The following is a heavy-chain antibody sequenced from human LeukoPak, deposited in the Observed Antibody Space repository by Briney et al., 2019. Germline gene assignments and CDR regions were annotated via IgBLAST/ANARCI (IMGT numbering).Heavy chain of an antibody. D-gene: IGHD7-27*01. Sequence: GGSLRLSCAASGFTFSSYNMNWVRQAPGKGLEWLSYISSTSSTIYYADSVKGRLTISRDNANNSLYLHMNSLRGEDTAVDYCARGDWGSNFDYWGQGTLVTVSS. V-gene: IGHV3-48*01. CDR3: ARGDWGSNFDY. CDR1: GFTFSSYN. CDR2: ISSTSSTI. J-gene: IGHJ4*02.